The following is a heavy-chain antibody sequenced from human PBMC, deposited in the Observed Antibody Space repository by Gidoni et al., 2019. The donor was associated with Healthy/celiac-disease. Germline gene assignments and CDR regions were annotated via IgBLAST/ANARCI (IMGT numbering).Heavy chain of an antibody. J-gene: IGHJ6*02. V-gene: IGHV3-43D*03. CDR2: ISWDGGSN. D-gene: IGHD3-10*01. CDR3: AKDTGSGSYYYYYGMDV. CDR1: GFTFADYA. Sequence: EVQLVESGVVVVQPGGSLRLSCAAPGFTFADYAMHWVRQAPGQGLEWVSLISWDGGSNYYADSVKGRFTSSRDNSKNALYLQMNSLRAEDTALYYCAKDTGSGSYYYYYGMDVWGQGTTVTVSS.